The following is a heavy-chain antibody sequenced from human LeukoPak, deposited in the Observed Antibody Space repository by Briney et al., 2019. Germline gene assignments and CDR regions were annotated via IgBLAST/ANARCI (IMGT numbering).Heavy chain of an antibody. CDR2: FDPEDGET. D-gene: IGHD6-19*01. Sequence: GASVKVSCKVSGYTLTEISMHWVRQAPGKGLEWMGGFDPEDGETIYAQKFQGRVTMTEDTYTDTAYMELSSLRSEDTAVYYCATSAGASSGSTWWGAFDIWGQGTMVTVSS. J-gene: IGHJ3*02. V-gene: IGHV1-24*01. CDR3: ATSAGASSGSTWWGAFDI. CDR1: GYTLTEIS.